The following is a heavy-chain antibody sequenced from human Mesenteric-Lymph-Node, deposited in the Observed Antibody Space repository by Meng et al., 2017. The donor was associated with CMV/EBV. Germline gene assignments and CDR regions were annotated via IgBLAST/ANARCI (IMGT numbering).Heavy chain of an antibody. CDR1: EFTIFSSYS. CDR3: AKGGYCSSSSCYRMDV. CDR2: ISYDGSDE. Sequence: GESLKISCAVSEFTIFSSYSFHWVRQAPGKGLEWVALISYDGSDEYYADSVKGRFSISRDNSKSTLYLQMNSLRAEDTAVYYCAKGGYCSSSSCYRMDVWGQGTTVTVSS. J-gene: IGHJ6*02. D-gene: IGHD2-2*01. V-gene: IGHV3-30*04.